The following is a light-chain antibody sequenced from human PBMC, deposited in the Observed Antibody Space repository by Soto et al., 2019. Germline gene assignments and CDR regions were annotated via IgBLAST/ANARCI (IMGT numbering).Light chain of an antibody. CDR1: TGAVTGSHY. CDR2: DTY. Sequence: QAVVTQEPSLTVSPGGTVTLTCGSSTGAVTGSHYPYWFQQKAGLAPRTLIYDTYNKQSWTPARFSGSLLGGKAALTLSGAQPEDEADYYCLVVYSDAWVFGGGTKLTVL. J-gene: IGLJ3*02. CDR3: LVVYSDAWV. V-gene: IGLV7-46*01.